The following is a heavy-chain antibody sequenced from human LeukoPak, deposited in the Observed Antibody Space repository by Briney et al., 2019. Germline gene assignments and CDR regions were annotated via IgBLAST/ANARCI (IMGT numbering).Heavy chain of an antibody. CDR2: IIPIFGST. CDR3: ARPRFPYYRLSGPDYYYMDV. V-gene: IGHV1-69*06. CDR1: GYTFTSYA. D-gene: IGHD3-10*01. J-gene: IGHJ6*03. Sequence: SVKVSCTASGYTFTSYAMNWVRQAPGQGLEWMGGIIPIFGSTNYAQKFQGRVTITADKSTTTVYMELRSLRSEDTAVYYCARPRFPYYRLSGPDYYYMDVWGKGATVTVSS.